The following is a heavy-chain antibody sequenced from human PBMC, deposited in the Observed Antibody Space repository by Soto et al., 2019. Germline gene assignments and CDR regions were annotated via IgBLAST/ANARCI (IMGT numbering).Heavy chain of an antibody. V-gene: IGHV1-46*03. CDR3: NRGRGIAAAGYFDC. Sequence: ASVKVSCKASGYTFTSYYMHWVRQAPGQGLEWMGIINPSGGSTSNAQKFQGRVTMTRDTSTSTDYMELSSLRSDDTAVYYCNRGRGIAAAGYFDCWGQGTLVTVSS. J-gene: IGHJ4*02. CDR2: INPSGGST. CDR1: GYTFTSYY. D-gene: IGHD6-13*01.